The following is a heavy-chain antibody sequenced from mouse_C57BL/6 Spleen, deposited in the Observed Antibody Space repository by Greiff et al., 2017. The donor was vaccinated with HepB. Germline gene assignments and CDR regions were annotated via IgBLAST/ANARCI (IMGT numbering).Heavy chain of an antibody. D-gene: IGHD1-1*01. CDR2: IDPSDSYT. CDR3: ARAYYYGSLFDY. V-gene: IGHV1-69*01. Sequence: QVQLQQPGAELVMPGASVKLSCQASGYTFTSYWMHWVKQRPGQGLEWIGEIDPSDSYTNYNQKVKGKSTLTVDKSSSTAYMQLSSLTSEDSAVYYCARAYYYGSLFDYWGQGTTLTVSS. J-gene: IGHJ2*01. CDR1: GYTFTSYW.